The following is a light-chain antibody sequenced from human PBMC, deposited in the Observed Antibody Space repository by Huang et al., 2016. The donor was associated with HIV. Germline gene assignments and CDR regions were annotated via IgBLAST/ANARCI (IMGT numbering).Light chain of an antibody. V-gene: IGKV1-8*01. CDR1: QDINNV. CDR3: QQYDIHPLT. CDR2: AAS. Sequence: IRMTQSPSSLSAPTGDRVTITCRANQDINNVLAWYQQRPGSVPKLLIYAASTLQSGVPSRFSGNGSGTDFTLTIGCLHSEDVATYYCQQYDIHPLTFGPGTRVDIK. J-gene: IGKJ3*01.